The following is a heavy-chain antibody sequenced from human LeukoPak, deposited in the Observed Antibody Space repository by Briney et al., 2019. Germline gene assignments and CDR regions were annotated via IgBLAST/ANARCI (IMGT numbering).Heavy chain of an antibody. D-gene: IGHD3-3*01. Sequence: SAKVSCKASGVTFTSSAMQWVRHALRQRLEWIGWIVVGSGNTNYAQKFQERVTITRDMSTSTAYMELSSLRSEDTAVYYCAADSQYDFWSGPMTENAFDIWGQGTMVTVSS. J-gene: IGHJ3*02. CDR1: GVTFTSSA. CDR2: IVVGSGNT. CDR3: AADSQYDFWSGPMTENAFDI. V-gene: IGHV1-58*02.